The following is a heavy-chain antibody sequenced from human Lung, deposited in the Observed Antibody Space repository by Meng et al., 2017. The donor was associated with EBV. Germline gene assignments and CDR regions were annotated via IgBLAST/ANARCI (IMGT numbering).Heavy chain of an antibody. CDR2: IYHSGST. J-gene: IGHJ1*01. D-gene: IGHD4-23*01. CDR1: GGSISRSNW. V-gene: IGHV4-4*02. CDR3: ARDEGGNSERGFQH. Sequence: QVRLRRGGPGLVSPSGPLSLTCAVSGGSISRSNWWSWVRQPPGKGLEWIGEIYHSGSTNYNPSLKSRVTISVDKSKNQFSLKLSSVTAADTAVYYCARDEGGNSERGFQHWGQGTLVTVSS.